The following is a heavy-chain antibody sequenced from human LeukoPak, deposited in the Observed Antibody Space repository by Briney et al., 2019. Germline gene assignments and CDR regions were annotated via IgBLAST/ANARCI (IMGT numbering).Heavy chain of an antibody. D-gene: IGHD3-10*01. CDR3: ARGGVRLSYYYYMDV. J-gene: IGHJ6*03. CDR2: INPNSGGT. CDR1: GYTFTGYY. V-gene: IGHV1-2*02. Sequence: WASVKVSCKASGYTFTGYYMHWVRQAPGQGLEWMGWINPNSGGTNYAQKFQGRVTMTRDTSISTAYMELSRLRSDDTAVYYCARGGVRLSYYYYMDVWGKGTTVTVSS.